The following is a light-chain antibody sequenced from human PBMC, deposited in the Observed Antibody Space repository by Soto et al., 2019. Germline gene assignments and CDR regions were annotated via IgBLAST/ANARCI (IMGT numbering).Light chain of an antibody. CDR3: CSHAGGYTWV. V-gene: IGLV2-11*01. Sequence: QSALSQPRSMSESPGQSVTISCSGTSRDVGAYNYVSWFQHHPGKAPKLIIYDVTRRPSGVPDRFSGSKSGNTASLTISGLQTEDEADYFCCSHAGGYTWVSGGGTKVTVL. CDR1: SRDVGAYNY. J-gene: IGLJ3*02. CDR2: DVT.